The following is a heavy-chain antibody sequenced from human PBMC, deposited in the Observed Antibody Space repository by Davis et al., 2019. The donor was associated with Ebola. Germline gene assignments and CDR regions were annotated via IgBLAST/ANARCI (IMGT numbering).Heavy chain of an antibody. J-gene: IGHJ4*02. CDR2: INPHNGNT. V-gene: IGHV1-18*04. CDR1: GYTFTNYG. CDR3: ARAQFPTTSDH. D-gene: IGHD1-1*01. Sequence: ASVKVSCKASGYTFTNYGITWVRQAPGQGLEWMGWINPHNGNTNYAQNVQGRVIMTSGTATTTAYMEVGSLRSDDTAVYYCARAQFPTTSDHWGQGTLVTVSS.